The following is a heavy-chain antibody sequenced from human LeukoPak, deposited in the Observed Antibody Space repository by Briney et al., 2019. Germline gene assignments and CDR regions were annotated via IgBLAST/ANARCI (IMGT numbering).Heavy chain of an antibody. Sequence: GASVKVSCTASGYSFARYGINWVRQAPGQGLEWMGWIWAYNGDKNYAHNLKGRVTITTDNSTSTVNLELNLLTPDDTGVFYCARGGYYGSGSFPDYWGQGTLVTVSS. D-gene: IGHD3-10*01. CDR3: ARGGYYGSGSFPDY. CDR1: GYSFARYG. V-gene: IGHV1-18*01. J-gene: IGHJ4*02. CDR2: IWAYNGDK.